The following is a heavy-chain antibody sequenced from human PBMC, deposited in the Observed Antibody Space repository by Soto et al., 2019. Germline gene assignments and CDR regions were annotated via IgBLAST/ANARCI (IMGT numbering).Heavy chain of an antibody. CDR2: INPNSGGT. D-gene: IGHD3-10*01. Sequence: ASVKVSCKASGYTFTGYYMHWVRQAPGQGLEWMGWINPNSGGTNYAQKFQGWVTMTRDTSISTAYMELSRLRSDDTAVYYCARSPPGFGELLYGWFDPWGQGTLVTSPQ. J-gene: IGHJ5*02. V-gene: IGHV1-2*04. CDR1: GYTFTGYY. CDR3: ARSPPGFGELLYGWFDP.